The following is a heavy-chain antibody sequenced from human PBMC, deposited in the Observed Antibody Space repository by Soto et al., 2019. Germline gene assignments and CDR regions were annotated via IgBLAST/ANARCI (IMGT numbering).Heavy chain of an antibody. J-gene: IGHJ4*02. Sequence: PGGSLRLSCAASGFTFSSYWMSWVRQAPGKGLEWVANIKQDGSEKYYVDSVKGRFTISRDNSKNTLYLRVNSLRAEDTAVYYCAKDGDLAFDYWGQGTLVTVAS. D-gene: IGHD3-10*01. CDR1: GFTFSSYW. CDR3: AKDGDLAFDY. CDR2: IKQDGSEK. V-gene: IGHV3-7*05.